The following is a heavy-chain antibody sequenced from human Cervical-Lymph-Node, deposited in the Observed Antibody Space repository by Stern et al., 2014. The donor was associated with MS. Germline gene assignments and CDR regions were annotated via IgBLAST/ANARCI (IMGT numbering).Heavy chain of an antibody. CDR3: ARGNYDVLTDNGGHGFDI. Sequence: VHLVESGSGLVKPSQTLSLTCTVSGGSISSGNYYWSWIRQPAGEGLEWIGRIYSSGSTQYNPPLKSRVTISADKSTNQFSLRLTSVTAADTAVYYCARGNYDVLTDNGGHGFDIWGQGTMVTVSS. D-gene: IGHD3-9*01. J-gene: IGHJ3*02. CDR2: IYSSGST. V-gene: IGHV4-61*02. CDR1: GGSISSGNYY.